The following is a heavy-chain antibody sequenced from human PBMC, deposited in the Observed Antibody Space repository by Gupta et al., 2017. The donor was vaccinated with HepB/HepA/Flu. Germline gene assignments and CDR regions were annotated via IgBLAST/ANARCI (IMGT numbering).Heavy chain of an antibody. Sequence: QVQLVQSGAEVKKPGASVRVSCKGSGYTFTSYDINWVRQATGQGLEWVGWMNPNSGNTGYAQKFQGRVTMTRDTSISTAYMELSSLRSEDTAVYYCARGRGYDATGYVYYVDDGGQGTLVTVSS. V-gene: IGHV1-8*01. CDR2: MNPNSGNT. D-gene: IGHD3-22*01. CDR3: ARGRGYDATGYVYYVDD. J-gene: IGHJ4*02. CDR1: GYTFTSYD.